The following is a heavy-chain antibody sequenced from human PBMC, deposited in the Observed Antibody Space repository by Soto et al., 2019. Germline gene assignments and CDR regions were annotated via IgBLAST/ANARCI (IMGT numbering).Heavy chain of an antibody. Sequence: QVQLVQSGAEVKKPGASVKVSCKASGYTFTSYGISWVRQAPGQGLEWMGWISAYNGNTNYAQKLQGRVTMTTDTSTSTAYMELRSLRSDDTAVYHCARDVMITFGGVIAPRLWCFDLWGRGTLVTVSS. V-gene: IGHV1-18*01. CDR2: ISAYNGNT. J-gene: IGHJ2*01. CDR1: GYTFTSYG. D-gene: IGHD3-16*02. CDR3: ARDVMITFGGVIAPRLWCFDL.